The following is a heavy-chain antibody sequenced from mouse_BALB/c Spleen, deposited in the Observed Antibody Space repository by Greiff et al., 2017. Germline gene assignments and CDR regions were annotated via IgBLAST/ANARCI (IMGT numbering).Heavy chain of an antibody. CDR2: ISYSGST. D-gene: IGHD1-2*01. J-gene: IGHJ4*01. CDR3: ARDYGYEGAMDY. Sequence: DVKLQESGPGLVKPSQSLSLTCTVTGYSITSDYAWNWIRQFPGNKLEWMGYISYSGSTSYNPSLKSRISITRDTSKNQFFLQLNSVTTEDTATYYCARDYGYEGAMDYWGQGTSVTVSS. V-gene: IGHV3-2*02. CDR1: GYSITSDYA.